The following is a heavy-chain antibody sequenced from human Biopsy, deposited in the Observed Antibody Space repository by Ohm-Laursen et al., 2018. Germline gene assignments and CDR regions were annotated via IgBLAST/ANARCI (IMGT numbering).Heavy chain of an antibody. D-gene: IGHD1-26*01. J-gene: IGHJ4*02. CDR2: ISGYNGNT. V-gene: IGHV1-18*01. Sequence: SVKVSCKASGYFFSSYGLDWVRQAPGQGLEWMGRISGYNGNTNYAQKFQGRVTMTIDSSASTAYLELRSLRSDDTAFYYCVRGTGSQYFDYWGQGTLVTVSS. CDR1: GYFFSSYG. CDR3: VRGTGSQYFDY.